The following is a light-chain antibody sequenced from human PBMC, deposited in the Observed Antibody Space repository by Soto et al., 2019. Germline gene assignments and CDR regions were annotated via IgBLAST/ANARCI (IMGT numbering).Light chain of an antibody. V-gene: IGKV1-5*01. CDR2: DVS. CDR1: QSISGW. Sequence: VQMTQSPSTLLASVGDRVTITCRASQSISGWLAWYQQKPGKAPKLLIYDVSSLESGVPSRFSGSGSGTEFTLTISRLQPDDSATYSCQLYDPFRTFGQGTKVDIK. J-gene: IGKJ1*01. CDR3: QLYDPFRT.